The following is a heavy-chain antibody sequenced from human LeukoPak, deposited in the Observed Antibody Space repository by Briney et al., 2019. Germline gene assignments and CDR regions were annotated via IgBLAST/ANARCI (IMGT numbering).Heavy chain of an antibody. Sequence: ASVKVSCKASGGTFSSYTISWVRQAPGQGLEWMGRIIPILGIANYAQNFQGRVTITADKSTSTAYMELSSLRSEDTAVYYCARGYYYYYYMDVWGKGTTVTVSS. CDR1: GGTFSSYT. V-gene: IGHV1-69*02. CDR3: ARGYYYYYYMDV. J-gene: IGHJ6*03. CDR2: IIPILGIA.